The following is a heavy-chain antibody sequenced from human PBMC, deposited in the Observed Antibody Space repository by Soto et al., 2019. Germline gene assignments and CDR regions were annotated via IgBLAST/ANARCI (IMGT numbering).Heavy chain of an antibody. J-gene: IGHJ5*02. V-gene: IGHV4-39*01. CDR2: IYYSGST. CDR1: GGSISSSSYY. Sequence: PSETLSLTCTVSGGSISSSSYYWGWIRQPPGKGLEWIGSIYYSGSTYYNPSLKSRVTISVDTPKNQFSLKLSSVTAADTAVYYCARHRADVIAAADTLNWFDPWGQGTLVTVSS. D-gene: IGHD6-13*01. CDR3: ARHRADVIAAADTLNWFDP.